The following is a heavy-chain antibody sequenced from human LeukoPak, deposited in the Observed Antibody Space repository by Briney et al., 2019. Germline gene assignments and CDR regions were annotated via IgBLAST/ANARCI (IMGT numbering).Heavy chain of an antibody. CDR2: IISILGIA. D-gene: IGHD4-11*01. CDR1: GGTFSSYA. J-gene: IGHJ5*02. Sequence: SVKVSCKASGGTFSSYAISWVRQAPGQGHEWMGRIISILGIANYAQKFQGRVTITADKSTSTAYMELSSLRSEDTAVYYCAREQTTVTTDWFDPWGQGTLVTVSS. CDR3: AREQTTVTTDWFDP. V-gene: IGHV1-69*04.